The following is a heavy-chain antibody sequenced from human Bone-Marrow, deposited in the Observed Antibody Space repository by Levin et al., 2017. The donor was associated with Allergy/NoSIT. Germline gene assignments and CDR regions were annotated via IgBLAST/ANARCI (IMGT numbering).Heavy chain of an antibody. CDR1: GFTFDDYP. V-gene: IGHV3-9*01. CDR3: AKDKYTSSWYYYTMDA. D-gene: IGHD6-13*01. J-gene: IGHJ6*02. CDR2: ISWDSGSI. Sequence: PGGSLRLSCAASGFTFDDYPMHWVRQAPGKGLEWVSGISWDSGSIGYADSVKGRFTISRDNAKNFLYLQMNSLRPEDTALYYCAKDKYTSSWYYYTMDAWGQGTTVTVSS.